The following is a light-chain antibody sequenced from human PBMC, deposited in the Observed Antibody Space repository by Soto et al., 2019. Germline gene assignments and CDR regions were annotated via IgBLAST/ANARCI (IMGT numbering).Light chain of an antibody. CDR2: GVS. J-gene: IGKJ3*01. Sequence: EIVMTQSPATLSVSPGERATLSCRASQSVRSNLAWYQQKPGQAPRLVIYGVSTRATGIPVRFSGSGSGTEFTLTIGSLQSEDFAVYYCQQYNNWPTFTFGPGTKVDI. V-gene: IGKV3-15*01. CDR3: QQYNNWPTFT. CDR1: QSVRSN.